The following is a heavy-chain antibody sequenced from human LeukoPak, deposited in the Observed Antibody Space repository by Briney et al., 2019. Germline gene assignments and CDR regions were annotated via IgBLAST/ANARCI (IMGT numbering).Heavy chain of an antibody. J-gene: IGHJ5*02. V-gene: IGHV3-66*01. Sequence: GGSLRLSCAASGFTVSSNYMSWVRQAPGKGLEWVSVIYSGGSTYYADSVKGRFTISRDNSKNTLYLQMNSLKAEDTAVYYCANKRAYDSTFDPWGQGTLVTVSS. D-gene: IGHD3-22*01. CDR2: IYSGGST. CDR3: ANKRAYDSTFDP. CDR1: GFTVSSNY.